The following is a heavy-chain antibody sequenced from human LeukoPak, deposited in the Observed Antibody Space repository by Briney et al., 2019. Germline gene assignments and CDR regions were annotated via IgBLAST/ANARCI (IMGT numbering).Heavy chain of an antibody. CDR3: ARASSYDSSGYDI. D-gene: IGHD3-22*01. CDR1: GGSISSGGYY. Sequence: SETLSLTCTVSGGSISSGGYYWSWIRQHPGKGLEWIGYIYYSGSTYYNPSLKSRVTISVDTSKNQFSLKLSSVTAADTAVYYCARASSYDSSGYDIWGQGTMVTVSS. V-gene: IGHV4-31*03. CDR2: IYYSGST. J-gene: IGHJ3*02.